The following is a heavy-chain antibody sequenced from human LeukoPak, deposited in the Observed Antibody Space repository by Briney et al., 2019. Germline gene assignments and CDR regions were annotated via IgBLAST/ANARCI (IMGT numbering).Heavy chain of an antibody. Sequence: GGSLRLSCAASGSTFSSYAMHWVRQAPGKGLEWVAVISYDGSNKYYADSVKGRFTISRDNSKNTLYLQMNSLRAEDTAVYYCASGRAFDIWGQGTMVTVSS. CDR1: GSTFSSYA. CDR2: ISYDGSNK. V-gene: IGHV3-30*04. J-gene: IGHJ3*02. CDR3: ASGRAFDI.